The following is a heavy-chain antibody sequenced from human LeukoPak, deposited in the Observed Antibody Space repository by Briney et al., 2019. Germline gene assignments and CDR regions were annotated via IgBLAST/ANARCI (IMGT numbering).Heavy chain of an antibody. CDR1: GGTFNSYA. CDR2: IIPIFGTA. D-gene: IGHD6-19*01. J-gene: IGHJ5*02. CDR3: ARGRDSGWYDWFDP. Sequence: SVKVSCKASGGTFNSYAISWVRQAPGQGLGWMGGIIPIFGTANYAQKFQGRVTITADESTSTAYMELSSLRSEDTAVYYCARGRDSGWYDWFDPWGQGTLVTVSS. V-gene: IGHV1-69*01.